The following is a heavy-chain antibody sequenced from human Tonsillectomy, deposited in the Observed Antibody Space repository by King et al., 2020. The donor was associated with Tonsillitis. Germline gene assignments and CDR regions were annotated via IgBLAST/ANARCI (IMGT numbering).Heavy chain of an antibody. J-gene: IGHJ3*02. Sequence: VQLVESGGGLVQPGGSLRLSCAASGFTFSNYVMNWVRQAPEKGLEWVSALSGGGGSTYYADSVKGRFTISRDNSKNTLYLQMESLRAEDTAVYFCAKDMSKTAAPDGFDMWGQGTMVPVSS. V-gene: IGHV3-23*04. CDR2: LSGGGGST. D-gene: IGHD6-25*01. CDR3: AKDMSKTAAPDGFDM. CDR1: GFTFSNYV.